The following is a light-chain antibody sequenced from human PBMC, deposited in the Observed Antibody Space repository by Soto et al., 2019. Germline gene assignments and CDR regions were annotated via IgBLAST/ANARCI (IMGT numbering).Light chain of an antibody. CDR3: QSYDSSLSGWV. V-gene: IGLV1-40*01. CDR2: GNS. CDR1: SSNIGAGYD. Sequence: QSVLTQPPSVSGAPGQRVTISCTGSSSNIGAGYDVHWYQQLPGTAPKLLISGNSNRPSGVPDRFSVSKSGTSASLAITGLQAEDEADYYGQSYDSSLSGWVFGGGTKLTVL. J-gene: IGLJ3*02.